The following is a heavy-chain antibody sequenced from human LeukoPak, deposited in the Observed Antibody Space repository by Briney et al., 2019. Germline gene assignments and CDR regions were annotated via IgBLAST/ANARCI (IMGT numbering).Heavy chain of an antibody. D-gene: IGHD3-3*01. CDR1: GFSFSSYG. CDR3: ARGSRFGVVERDAFDI. Sequence: GGSLRLSCAASGFSFSSYGMDWVRQAPGKGLAWVAFIRYDGSSKYYADSVKGRFTISRDNSKNTLYLQMNSLRAEDTAVYYCARGSRFGVVERDAFDIWGQGTMVTVSS. J-gene: IGHJ3*02. V-gene: IGHV3-30*02. CDR2: IRYDGSSK.